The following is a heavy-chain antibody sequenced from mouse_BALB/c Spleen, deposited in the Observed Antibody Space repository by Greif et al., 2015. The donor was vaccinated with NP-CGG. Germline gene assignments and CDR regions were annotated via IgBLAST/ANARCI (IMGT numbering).Heavy chain of an antibody. CDR2: INPSTGYT. CDR1: GYTLTSYW. CDR3: ARGAYDYAAWFAY. J-gene: IGHJ3*01. D-gene: IGHD2-4*01. Sequence: QVQLQQSGAELAKPGASVKMSCKASGYTLTSYWMHWVKQRPGQGLEWIGYINPSTGYTEYNQKLKDKATLTADKSSSTAYMQLSSLTSEDSAVYYCARGAYDYAAWFAYWGQGTLVTVSA. V-gene: IGHV1-7*01.